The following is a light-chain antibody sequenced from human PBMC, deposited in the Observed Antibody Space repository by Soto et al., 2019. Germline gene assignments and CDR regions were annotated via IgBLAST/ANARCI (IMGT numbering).Light chain of an antibody. Sequence: EIGLTQSPGTLSLSPGGRATLSCRASQSVSRNYVAWYQQKPGQAPRLLIYGASSRATGIPDRFSGSGSGTDFTLTISRLEPEDFAVYYCQQYGSSPLTFGGGTKVDIK. V-gene: IGKV3-20*01. CDR3: QQYGSSPLT. CDR1: QSVSRNY. CDR2: GAS. J-gene: IGKJ4*01.